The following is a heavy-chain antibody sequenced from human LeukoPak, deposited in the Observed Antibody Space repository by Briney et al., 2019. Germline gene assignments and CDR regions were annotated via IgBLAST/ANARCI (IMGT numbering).Heavy chain of an antibody. Sequence: GGSLRLSCAASGFTFSSYSMNWVRQAPGKGLEWVSSISSSSSYIYYADSVKGRFTISRDNAKNSLYLQMNSLRAEDTAVYYCARVRFLEWLPSEGMDVWGKGTTVTVSS. V-gene: IGHV3-21*01. D-gene: IGHD3-3*01. CDR3: ARVRFLEWLPSEGMDV. CDR1: GFTFSSYS. J-gene: IGHJ6*03. CDR2: ISSSSSYI.